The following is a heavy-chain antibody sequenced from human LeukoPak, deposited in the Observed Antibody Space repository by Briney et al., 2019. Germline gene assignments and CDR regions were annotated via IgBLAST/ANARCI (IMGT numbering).Heavy chain of an antibody. V-gene: IGHV3-7*01. J-gene: IGHJ4*02. Sequence: GGSLRLSCAASGFTFSSYWMSWVGPAPGKGLEWVAYINQYGSEQYYVDSVKGRFTLSRGNAKNSLYLQMNSLRAEDTAVYYCASVRGYGVLWGGDFDFWGQGTLVTVSS. CDR1: GFTFSSYW. CDR2: INQYGSEQ. CDR3: ASVRGYGVLWGGDFDF. D-gene: IGHD5-12*01.